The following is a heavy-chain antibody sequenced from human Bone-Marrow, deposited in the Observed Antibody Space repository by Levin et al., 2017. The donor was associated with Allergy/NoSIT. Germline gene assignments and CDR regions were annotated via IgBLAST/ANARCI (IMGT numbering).Heavy chain of an antibody. CDR3: ARGELGSGYLFDY. J-gene: IGHJ4*02. CDR2: MYPNSDNA. D-gene: IGHD5-12*01. Sequence: ASVKVSCKPSGYTFTSFDINWVRQATGQGLEWMGWMYPNSDNAVYAQKFQGRVTMTRNTSISTAYMELSSLRSEDTAIYYCARGELGSGYLFDYWGQGTLVTVSS. V-gene: IGHV1-8*01. CDR1: GYTFTSFD.